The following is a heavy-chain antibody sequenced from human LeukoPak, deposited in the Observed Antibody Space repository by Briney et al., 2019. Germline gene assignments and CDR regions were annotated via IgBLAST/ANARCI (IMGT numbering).Heavy chain of an antibody. CDR3: AKGEDSSGYHRPFDY. CDR2: ISGSGGST. CDR1: GYTFSSYA. V-gene: IGHV3-23*01. D-gene: IGHD3-22*01. Sequence: GGSLRLSCAASGYTFSSYAMSWVRQAPGKGLEWVSAISGSGGSTYYADSVKGRFTISRDNSKNTLYLQMNSLRAEDTAVYYCAKGEDSSGYHRPFDYWGQGTLVTVYS. J-gene: IGHJ4*02.